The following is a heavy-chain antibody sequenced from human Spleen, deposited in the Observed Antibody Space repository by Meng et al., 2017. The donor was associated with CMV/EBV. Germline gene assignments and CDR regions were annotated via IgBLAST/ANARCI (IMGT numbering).Heavy chain of an antibody. V-gene: IGHV3-21*01. D-gene: IGHD5-18*01. Sequence: GGSLRLSCAASGFTFSSYGINWVRRAPGKGLEWISSISSSSGYIYYTDSVKGRFTISRDNAKNSLYLQMNSLRAEDTALYYCARDKSVYSYGYLDYYYGMDVWGQGTTVTVSS. CDR2: ISSSSGYI. J-gene: IGHJ6*02. CDR1: GFTFSSYG. CDR3: ARDKSVYSYGYLDYYYGMDV.